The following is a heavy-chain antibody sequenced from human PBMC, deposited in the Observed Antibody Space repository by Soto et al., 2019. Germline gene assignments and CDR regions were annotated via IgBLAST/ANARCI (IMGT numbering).Heavy chain of an antibody. CDR2: IYHSGST. J-gene: IGHJ4*02. Sequence: PSETLSLTGAVSCGSISSGGYSWSWIRQPPGKGLEWIVYIYHSGSTYYNPSLKSRVTISVDRSKNQFSLELSSVTAADTAVYYCARAATIRNYFDYWGQGTLVTVSS. V-gene: IGHV4-30-2*01. D-gene: IGHD5-12*01. CDR1: CGSISSGGYS. CDR3: ARAATIRNYFDY.